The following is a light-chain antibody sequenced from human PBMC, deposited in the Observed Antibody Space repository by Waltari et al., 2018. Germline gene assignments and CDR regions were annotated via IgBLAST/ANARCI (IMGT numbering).Light chain of an antibody. CDR1: QDIRTY. J-gene: IGKJ4*01. CDR3: QQYYTTPLT. Sequence: DTQMTQSPSSLSASVGDRVTITCQASQDIRTYLNWYQQRPGKAPELLMHDASSLETGVPSRFSGSGSGTDFTFTISSLQAEDVAAYYCQQYYTTPLTFGGGTKVEIK. CDR2: DAS. V-gene: IGKV1-33*01.